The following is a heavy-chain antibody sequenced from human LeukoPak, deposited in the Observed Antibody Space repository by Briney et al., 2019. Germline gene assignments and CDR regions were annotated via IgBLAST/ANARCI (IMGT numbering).Heavy chain of an antibody. V-gene: IGHV4-34*01. CDR2: INHSGST. Sequence: PSETLSLTCAVYGGSFSGYYWSWIRQPPGKGLEWIGEINHSGSTNYNPSLKSRVTISVDTSKNQFFLKLSSVTAADTAVYYCASLYSSSHDYWGQGTLVTVSS. CDR3: ASLYSSSHDY. J-gene: IGHJ4*02. D-gene: IGHD6-13*01. CDR1: GGSFSGYY.